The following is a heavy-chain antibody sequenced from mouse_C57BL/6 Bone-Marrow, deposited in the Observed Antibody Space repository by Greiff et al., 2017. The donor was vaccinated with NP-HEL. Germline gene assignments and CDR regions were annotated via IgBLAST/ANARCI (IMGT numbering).Heavy chain of an antibody. CDR3: TRNSLSGSPYYYAMDY. D-gene: IGHD1-1*01. J-gene: IGHJ4*01. V-gene: IGHV6-6*01. Sequence: DVKLVESGGGLVQPGGSMKLSCAASGFTFSDAWMDWVRQSPEKGLEWVAEIRNKANNHATYYAESVKGRFTISRDDSKSSVYLQMNSLRAEDTGIYYCTRNSLSGSPYYYAMDYWGQGTSVTVSS. CDR1: GFTFSDAW. CDR2: IRNKANNHAT.